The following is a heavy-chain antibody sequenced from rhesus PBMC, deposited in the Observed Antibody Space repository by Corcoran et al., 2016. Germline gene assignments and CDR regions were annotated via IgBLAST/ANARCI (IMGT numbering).Heavy chain of an antibody. V-gene: IGHV4-173*01. CDR1: DDSISSNY. Sequence: QLQLQESGPGLVKPSETLSLTCAVSDDSISSNYWSWIRQPPGKGLEWIGRRSYNEARTEYTPSLTSRVTFSIDTSKTQFSLKLNSVTAADTAVYFCGRACSAGVCYSYWGQGVLVTVSS. CDR2: RSYNEART. D-gene: IGHD2-39*02. CDR3: GRACSAGVCYSY. J-gene: IGHJ4*01.